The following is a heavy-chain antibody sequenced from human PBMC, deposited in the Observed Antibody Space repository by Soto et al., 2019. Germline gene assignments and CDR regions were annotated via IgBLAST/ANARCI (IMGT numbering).Heavy chain of an antibody. D-gene: IGHD3-10*01. V-gene: IGHV3-74*01. Sequence: EVQLVESGGRLVQPGGSLTLSCAASGFSFSNYWMHWVRQAPGKGLVWVSRIHYDGMNTRYADSVNGRFTISRDNAKNTLYLPLTRLQVDDTAVYYCASTWYNFASVRARGGHWYFDLWGRGTLVTVSS. J-gene: IGHJ2*01. CDR1: GFSFSNYW. CDR2: IHYDGMNT. CDR3: ASTWYNFASVRARGGHWYFDL.